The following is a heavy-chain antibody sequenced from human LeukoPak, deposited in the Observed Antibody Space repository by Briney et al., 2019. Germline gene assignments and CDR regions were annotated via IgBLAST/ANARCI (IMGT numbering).Heavy chain of an antibody. Sequence: SVKVSCKASGGTFSSYAISWVRQAPGQGLEWMGRFIPIFGTANYAQKFQGRVTITTDESTSTAYMELSSLRSEDTAVYYCARDSDWNYERPYYMDVWGKGTTVTVSS. CDR1: GGTFSSYA. V-gene: IGHV1-69*05. D-gene: IGHD1-7*01. CDR3: ARDSDWNYERPYYMDV. J-gene: IGHJ6*03. CDR2: FIPIFGTA.